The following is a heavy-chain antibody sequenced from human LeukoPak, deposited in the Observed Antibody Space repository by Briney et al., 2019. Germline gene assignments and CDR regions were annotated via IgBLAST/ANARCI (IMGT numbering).Heavy chain of an antibody. CDR2: IYYSGST. CDR1: GGSISSGDYY. J-gene: IGHJ3*02. V-gene: IGHV4-61*08. Sequence: PSQTLSLTCTVSGGSISSGDYYWSWIRQPPGKGLEWIGYIYYSGSTNYNPSLKSRVTISVDTSKNQFSLRLSSVTAADTAVYYCARAKFATVDAFDIWGQGTMVTVSS. D-gene: IGHD4-17*01. CDR3: ARAKFATVDAFDI.